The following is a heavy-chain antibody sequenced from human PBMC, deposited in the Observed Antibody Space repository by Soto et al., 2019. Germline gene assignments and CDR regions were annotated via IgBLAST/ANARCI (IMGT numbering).Heavy chain of an antibody. CDR2: INHSGRT. CDR3: ARAAMIYGDYAFY. Sequence: QVQLQQWGAGLLKPSETLSLTCAVYGGSFSGYSWSWIRQPPGKGLEWIGEINHSGRTKYNPSLKSRVTISEDTSENQFSLELSSVTAADTAVYYCARAAMIYGDYAFYWGQGTLVTVSS. V-gene: IGHV4-34*01. J-gene: IGHJ4*02. D-gene: IGHD4-17*01. CDR1: GGSFSGYS.